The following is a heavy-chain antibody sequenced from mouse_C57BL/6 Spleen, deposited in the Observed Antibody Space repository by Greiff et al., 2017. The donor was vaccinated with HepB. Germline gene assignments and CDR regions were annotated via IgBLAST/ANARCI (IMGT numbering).Heavy chain of an antibody. J-gene: IGHJ1*03. CDR1: GFTFKDYW. CDR3: ARLATDEVDWCYDV. CDR2: IDPSDSDT. V-gene: IGHV1-59*01. Sequence: VQLQQSGAELVRPGTSVKLSCTASGFTFKDYWMHWVKQRPEQGLEWIGGIDPSDSDTKYTPKFQGKATITVDTSSSTAYMQLSSLTSEDSAVYYCARLATDEVDWCYDVGGTGKRTTVTS.